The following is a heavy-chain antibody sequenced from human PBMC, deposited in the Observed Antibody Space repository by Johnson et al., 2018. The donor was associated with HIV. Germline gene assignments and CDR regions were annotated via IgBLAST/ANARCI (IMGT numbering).Heavy chain of an antibody. V-gene: IGHV3-30*02. J-gene: IGHJ3*02. CDR1: GFFFSTYG. Sequence: QVQLLESGGGLVQPGGSLRLSCAASGFFFSTYGMHWVRQPPGKGLEWVAIARYDGSKKYYADSVKGRFTVSRDNSKNTLYLQMNSLRAEDTAVYYCAKSSRRDIDKDDAFDIWGQGTMVTVSS. D-gene: IGHD2-15*01. CDR2: ARYDGSKK. CDR3: AKSSRRDIDKDDAFDI.